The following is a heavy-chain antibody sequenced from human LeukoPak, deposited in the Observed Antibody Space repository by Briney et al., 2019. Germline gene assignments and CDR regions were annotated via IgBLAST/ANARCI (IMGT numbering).Heavy chain of an antibody. V-gene: IGHV1-69*02. D-gene: IGHD6-6*01. Sequence: ASVKVSCKASGGTFSSYTINWVRQAPGQGLEWMGRIIPILGIANYAQKFQGRVTITADKSTSTAYMELSSLRSEDTAVYYCARGTGSSSPFDIWGQGTMVTVSS. CDR1: GGTFSSYT. J-gene: IGHJ3*02. CDR2: IIPILGIA. CDR3: ARGTGSSSPFDI.